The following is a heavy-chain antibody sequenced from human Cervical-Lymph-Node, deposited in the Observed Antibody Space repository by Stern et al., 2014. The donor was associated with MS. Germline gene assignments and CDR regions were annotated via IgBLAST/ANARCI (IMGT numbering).Heavy chain of an antibody. CDR3: ARLDVALASGFDV. J-gene: IGHJ3*01. D-gene: IGHD1-26*01. CDR1: GASTSSGSYY. V-gene: IGHV4-31*03. CDR2: IYDSGGST. Sequence: QVQLQESGPGLVRPSQTLSLTCTVSGASTSSGSYYWSWIRQHPEKGLEWIGYIYDSGGSTYYTPSLESRVTISLGTSKNQFSLNMRSMTAADTAVYYCARLDVALASGFDVWGQGTMITVSS.